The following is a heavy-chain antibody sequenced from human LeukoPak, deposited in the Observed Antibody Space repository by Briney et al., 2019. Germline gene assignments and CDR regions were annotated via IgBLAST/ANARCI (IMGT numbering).Heavy chain of an antibody. CDR3: ARARYSYAAGAFDI. D-gene: IGHD5-18*01. J-gene: IGHJ3*02. V-gene: IGHV3-21*01. CDR2: ISSSSSYI. CDR1: GFTFSSYS. Sequence: GSLRLSCAASGFTFSSYSMNWVRQAPGKGLEWVSSISSSSSYIYYADSVKGRFTISRDNAKNSLYLQTNSLRAEDTAVYYCARARYSYAAGAFDIWGQGTMVTVSS.